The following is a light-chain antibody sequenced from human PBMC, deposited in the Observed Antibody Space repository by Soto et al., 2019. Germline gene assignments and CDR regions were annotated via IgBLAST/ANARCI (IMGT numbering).Light chain of an antibody. V-gene: IGKV3-15*01. Sequence: EMVLTQSPATLSVSPGERATLSCRASETVGIQLAWYQQKPGQAPRLLIYDASTRATGIPARFSGSGSGTDFTLTISSLQSEDFATYYCQHYNSYSEAFGQGTKVELK. CDR3: QHYNSYSEA. CDR1: ETVGIQ. J-gene: IGKJ1*01. CDR2: DAS.